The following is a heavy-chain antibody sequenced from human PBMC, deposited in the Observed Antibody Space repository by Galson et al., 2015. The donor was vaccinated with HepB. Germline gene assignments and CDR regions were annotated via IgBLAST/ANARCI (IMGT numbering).Heavy chain of an antibody. V-gene: IGHV6-1*01. J-gene: IGHJ4*02. CDR1: GDSVSSHSVT. D-gene: IGHD7-27*01. Sequence: CAISGDSVSSHSVTWNWIRQSPSRGLEWLGRTYYRSKWYNDYAVAVKSRIIINPDTSKNQFSLQLNSVTPEDTAVYFCAREFLGIDYWGQGTLVTVSS. CDR2: TYYRSKWYN. CDR3: AREFLGIDY.